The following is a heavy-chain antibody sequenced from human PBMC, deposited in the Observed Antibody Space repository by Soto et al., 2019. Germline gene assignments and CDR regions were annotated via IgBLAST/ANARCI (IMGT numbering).Heavy chain of an antibody. CDR3: ARHRGSMVRGVLSNWSAP. CDR1: GGSISSSSYY. D-gene: IGHD3-10*01. Sequence: PSQTLCLTCTVSGGSISSSSYYWGWLRHPPGKGLEWSGSIYYSVSTYYNPSLKSRVTISVDTSKNQFSLKLSSVTAADTAVYYCARHRGSMVRGVLSNWSAPRARRTLVIVSS. V-gene: IGHV4-39*01. J-gene: IGHJ5*02. CDR2: IYYSVST.